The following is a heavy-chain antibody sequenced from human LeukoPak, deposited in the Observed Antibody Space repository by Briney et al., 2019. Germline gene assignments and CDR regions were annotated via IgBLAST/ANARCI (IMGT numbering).Heavy chain of an antibody. CDR1: GFTFSSYA. D-gene: IGHD3-10*01. Sequence: PGGSLRLSCAASGFTFSSYAMSWVRQAPGKGLEWVSAISGSGDSTYYADSVKGRFTISRDNSKKTLYLQLNSLRAEDTAVYYCARVYYYDSGSRWGDYFDYWGQGTLVTVSS. CDR3: ARVYYYDSGSRWGDYFDY. J-gene: IGHJ4*02. V-gene: IGHV3-23*01. CDR2: ISGSGDST.